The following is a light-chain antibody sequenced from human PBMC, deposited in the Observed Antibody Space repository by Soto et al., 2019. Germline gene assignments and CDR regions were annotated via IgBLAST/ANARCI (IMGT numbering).Light chain of an antibody. CDR2: DTS. V-gene: IGLV7-46*01. J-gene: IGLJ3*02. CDR3: LLSYRGARPV. Sequence: QAVVTQEPSLTVSPGGTVTLTCGSSTGAVTSGHYPYWFQQKPGQAPRTLIYDTSNKHSWTPARFSGSLLGGKAALTLSGAQPEDEAEYYCLLSYRGARPVFGGGTNVSVL. CDR1: TGAVTSGHY.